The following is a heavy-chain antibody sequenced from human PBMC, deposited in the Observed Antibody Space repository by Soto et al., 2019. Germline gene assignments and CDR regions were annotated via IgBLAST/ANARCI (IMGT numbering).Heavy chain of an antibody. CDR1: GFTFSSYA. Sequence: EVQLLESGGGLVQPGGSLRLSCAASGFTFSSYAMSWVRQAPGKGLEWVSAISGSGGSTYYADSVKGRFTISRDNSKNTLYLQMNSLRAEDTAVYYCAKDLPPRSGWYREYFQHWGQGTLVTVSS. CDR2: ISGSGGST. J-gene: IGHJ1*01. CDR3: AKDLPPRSGWYREYFQH. D-gene: IGHD6-19*01. V-gene: IGHV3-23*01.